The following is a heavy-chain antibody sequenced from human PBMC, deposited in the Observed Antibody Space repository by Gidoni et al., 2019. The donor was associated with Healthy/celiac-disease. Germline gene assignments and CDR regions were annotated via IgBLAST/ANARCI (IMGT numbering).Heavy chain of an antibody. CDR3: ARGRFYSSGWLY. J-gene: IGHJ4*02. Sequence: QVQLQQWGAGLLKRSETLSLTCAVYRGSFSGYYWSWIRQPPGKGLEWIGEINHSGSTNYNPSLKSRVTISVDTSKNQFSLKLSSVTAADTAVYYCARGRFYSSGWLYWSQGTLVTVSS. CDR1: RGSFSGYY. CDR2: INHSGST. D-gene: IGHD6-19*01. V-gene: IGHV4-34*01.